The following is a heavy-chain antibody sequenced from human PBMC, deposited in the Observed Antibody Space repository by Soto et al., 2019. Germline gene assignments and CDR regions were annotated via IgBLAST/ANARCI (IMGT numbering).Heavy chain of an antibody. Sequence: EVQLVESGGGLVQPGGSLKLSCAASGFTFSVSALHWVRQAPGKGLEWVGRIRSKTKNYATTYAASVQGRFTISRDDSENTAYLQMNSLKTEDTAVYYCTSMDNGDYGFDYWGKGTLVTVSS. CDR3: TSMDNGDYGFDY. J-gene: IGHJ4*02. CDR2: IRSKTKNYAT. CDR1: GFTFSVSA. D-gene: IGHD4-17*01. V-gene: IGHV3-73*01.